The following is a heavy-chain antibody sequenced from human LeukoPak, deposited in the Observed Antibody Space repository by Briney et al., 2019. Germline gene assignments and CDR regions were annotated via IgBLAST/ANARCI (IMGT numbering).Heavy chain of an antibody. CDR1: GGSFSGYY. Sequence: SETLSLTCAVYGGSFSGYYWSWIRQPPGKGLEWIGEINHSGSTNYNPSLKSRVTISVDTSKNQFSLKLSSVTAADTAVYYCARDPSWGGPNDYWAREPWSPSPQ. D-gene: IGHD2-21*01. CDR2: INHSGST. V-gene: IGHV4-34*01. CDR3: ARDPSWGGPNDY. J-gene: IGHJ4*02.